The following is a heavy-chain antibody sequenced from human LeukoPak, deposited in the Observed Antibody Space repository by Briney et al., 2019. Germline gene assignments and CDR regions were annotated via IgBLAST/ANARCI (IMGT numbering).Heavy chain of an antibody. J-gene: IGHJ6*03. CDR1: GYTFTSYD. Sequence: ASVKVSCKASGYTFTSYDINRVRQATGQGLEWMGWMNPNSGNTGYAQKFQGRVTMTRNTSISTAYMELSSLRSEDTAVYYCARVGYDFWSGQHYYYYMDVWGKGTTVTVSS. V-gene: IGHV1-8*01. CDR3: ARVGYDFWSGQHYYYYMDV. D-gene: IGHD3-3*01. CDR2: MNPNSGNT.